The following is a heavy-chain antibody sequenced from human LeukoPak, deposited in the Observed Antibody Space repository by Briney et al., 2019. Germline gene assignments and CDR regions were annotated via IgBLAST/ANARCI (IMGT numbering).Heavy chain of an antibody. CDR2: IYYSGST. V-gene: IGHV4-59*01. CDR1: GGSIGSYY. Sequence: SETLSLTCTVSGGSIGSYYWSWIRQPPGKGLEWIGYIYYSGSTNYNPSLKSRVTISVDTSKNQFSLKLSSVTAADTAVYYCARQRGSGSYNWFDPWGQGTLVTVSS. J-gene: IGHJ5*02. D-gene: IGHD1-26*01. CDR3: ARQRGSGSYNWFDP.